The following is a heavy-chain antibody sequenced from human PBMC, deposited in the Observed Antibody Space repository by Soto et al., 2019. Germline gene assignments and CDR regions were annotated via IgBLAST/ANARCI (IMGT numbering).Heavy chain of an antibody. V-gene: IGHV3-74*01. CDR3: AREGALKPFSS. CDR2: TSPAGSST. J-gene: IGHJ5*02. CDR1: GFTVTSYW. Sequence: LRLSCAASGFTVTSYWMHWVRQAPGKGLVWVSRTSPAGSSTYYADFVRGRFTISKDTAKNSVYLQMDSLRVEDTAVYYCAREGALKPFSSWGQGALVTVSS.